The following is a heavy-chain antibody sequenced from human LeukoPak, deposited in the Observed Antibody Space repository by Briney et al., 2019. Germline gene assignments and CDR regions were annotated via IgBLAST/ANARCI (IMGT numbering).Heavy chain of an antibody. V-gene: IGHV3-33*01. CDR1: GFTFSSYG. Sequence: PGGSLRLSCAASGFTFSSYGMHWVRQAPGKGLEWVAVIWYDGSNKYYADSVKGRFTISRDNSKNTLYLQMNSLRAEDTAVYYCAREGGSGSLEYWGQGTLVTVSS. CDR2: IWYDGSNK. J-gene: IGHJ4*02. D-gene: IGHD3-10*01. CDR3: AREGGSGSLEY.